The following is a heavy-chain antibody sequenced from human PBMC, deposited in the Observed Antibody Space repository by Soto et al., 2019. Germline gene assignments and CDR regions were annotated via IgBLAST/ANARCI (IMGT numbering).Heavy chain of an antibody. V-gene: IGHV5-10-1*01. CDR3: ARRITMIVVVANDAFDI. CDR1: GYSFTSYW. D-gene: IGHD3-22*01. J-gene: IGHJ3*02. Sequence: PGESLKISCQGSGYSFTSYWISWVRQMPGKGLEWMGRIDPSDSYTNYSPSFQGHVTISADKSISTAYLQWSSLKASDTAMYYCARRITMIVVVANDAFDIWGQGTMVTVSS. CDR2: IDPSDSYT.